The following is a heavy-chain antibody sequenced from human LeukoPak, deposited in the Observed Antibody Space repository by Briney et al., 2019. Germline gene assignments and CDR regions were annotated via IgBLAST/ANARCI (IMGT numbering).Heavy chain of an antibody. J-gene: IGHJ4*02. CDR2: MKKDGSET. D-gene: IGHD3-10*01. CDR3: GRHRSGSGTYFIDY. V-gene: IGHV3-7*01. CDR1: GFTFRSYS. Sequence: PGGSLRLSCVVSGFTFRSYSMMWVRQAPGKGLQWVANMKKDGSETNYVDSVKGRFTISRDNAKNSLYLQMNSLRAEDTAVYYCGRHRSGSGTYFIDYWGQGTLVSVSS.